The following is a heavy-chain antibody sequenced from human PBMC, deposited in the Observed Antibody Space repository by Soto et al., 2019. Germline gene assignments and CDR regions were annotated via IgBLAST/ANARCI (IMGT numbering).Heavy chain of an antibody. CDR2: INHRGST. V-gene: IGHV4-34*01. Sequence: SETLSLTCAVYGGSFSGYYWSWIRQPPGKGLEWIGEINHRGSTNYNPSLKSRATISVHTSKNQFSLKLSSVTAADTAVYYCARDSLFHYYGMDVWGQGTTVTVSS. CDR1: GGSFSGYY. CDR3: ARDSLFHYYGMDV. D-gene: IGHD1-26*01. J-gene: IGHJ6*02.